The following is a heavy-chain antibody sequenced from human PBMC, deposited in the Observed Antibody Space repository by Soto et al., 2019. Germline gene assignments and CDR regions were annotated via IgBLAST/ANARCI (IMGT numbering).Heavy chain of an antibody. D-gene: IGHD3-3*01. V-gene: IGHV3-7*01. CDR3: ARDGGVLDPIFGVVIGTFDI. J-gene: IGHJ3*02. CDR2: IKQDGSEK. CDR1: GFTFSRYW. Sequence: EVQLVESGGGLVQPGGSLRLSCAASGFTFSRYWMSWVRQAPGKGLEWVANIKQDGSEKDYVDSVKGRFTISRDNTKNSLYLQMNSLRAEDTAVYFCARDGGVLDPIFGVVIGTFDIWGQGTMVTVSS.